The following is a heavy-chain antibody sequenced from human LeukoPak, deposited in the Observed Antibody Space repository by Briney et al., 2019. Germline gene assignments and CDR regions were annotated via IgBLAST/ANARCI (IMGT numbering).Heavy chain of an antibody. CDR3: ARGVDYDNNYFQYDMDV. CDR2: IYHSGST. J-gene: IGHJ6*02. V-gene: IGHV4-30-2*01. CDR1: GGSISSGGYS. Sequence: SETLSLTCAVSGGSISSGGYSWSWIRQPPGKGLEWIGYIYHSGSTYYNPSLKSRVTISVDRSKNQFSLKLNSVTAADTAVYYCARGVDYDNNYFQYDMDVWGRGTTVTVSS. D-gene: IGHD3-9*01.